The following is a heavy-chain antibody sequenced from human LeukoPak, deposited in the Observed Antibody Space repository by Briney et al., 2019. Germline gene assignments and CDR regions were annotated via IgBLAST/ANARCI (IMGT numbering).Heavy chain of an antibody. V-gene: IGHV3-21*01. D-gene: IGHD5-12*01. CDR2: ISSSSSYI. CDR3: ARIPRWLQNAFDI. Sequence: PGGSLRLSCAASGFTFSNYAMSWVRQAPGKGLEWVSSISSSSSYIYYADSVKGRFTISRDNAKNSLYLQMNSLRAEDTAVYYCARIPRWLQNAFDIWGQGTMVTVSS. J-gene: IGHJ3*02. CDR1: GFTFSNYA.